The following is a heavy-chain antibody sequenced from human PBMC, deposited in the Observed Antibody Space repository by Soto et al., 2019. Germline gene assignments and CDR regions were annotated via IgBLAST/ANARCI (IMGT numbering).Heavy chain of an antibody. CDR2: IKQDGSEK. CDR1: GFTFSSYW. Sequence: GGSLRLSCAASGFTFSSYWMSWVRQAPGKGLEWVTNIKQDGSEKYYVDSVKGRFTISRDNAKNSLYLQMNSLRAEDTAVYYCARDPHIYCSGGSCYWGLFDYWGQGTLVTVSS. J-gene: IGHJ4*02. D-gene: IGHD2-15*01. V-gene: IGHV3-7*01. CDR3: ARDPHIYCSGGSCYWGLFDY.